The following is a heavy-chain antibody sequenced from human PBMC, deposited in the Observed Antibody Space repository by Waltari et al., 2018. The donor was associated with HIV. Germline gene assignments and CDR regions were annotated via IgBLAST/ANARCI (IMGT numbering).Heavy chain of an antibody. D-gene: IGHD3-3*01. CDR2: VNGDAGRT. V-gene: IGHV3-74*01. J-gene: IGHJ4*02. CDR1: KFNFSNYW. CDR3: TRAVFCSGFFRDYFFDY. Sequence: EVELVDSGGGLVQPGGSLRLSCVASKFNFSNYWIYWVRQLPGKGLGGVSLVNGDAGRTDDADSVSGRFTISRDNANNTVYLQMNNRRAEDTALYYCTRAVFCSGFFRDYFFDYWGQGTPVTVSS.